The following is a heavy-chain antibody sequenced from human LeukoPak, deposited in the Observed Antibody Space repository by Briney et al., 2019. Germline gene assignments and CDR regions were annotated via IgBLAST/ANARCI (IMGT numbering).Heavy chain of an antibody. CDR3: ARGVVVIDY. V-gene: IGHV4-59*12. J-gene: IGHJ4*02. CDR1: GGSISSYY. D-gene: IGHD2-21*01. Sequence: SETLSLTCTVSGGSISSYYWSWIRQPPGKGLEWIGYIYYSGSTNYNPSLKSRVTISVDTSKNQFSLKLSSVTAADTAVYYCARGVVVIDYWGQGTLVTVSS. CDR2: IYYSGST.